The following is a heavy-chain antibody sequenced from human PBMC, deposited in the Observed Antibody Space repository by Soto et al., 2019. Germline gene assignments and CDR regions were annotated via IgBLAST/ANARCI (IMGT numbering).Heavy chain of an antibody. V-gene: IGHV3-74*01. CDR1: GFPFSTYW. CDR2: INNDGSTT. J-gene: IGHJ6*02. CDR3: ASPALYYYGLDV. Sequence: GGSLRLSCAASGFPFSTYWMHWVRQAPGKGPVWVSRINNDGSTTRYADSVKGRFTISRDNAKNTLYLQMNSLRAEDTAVYYCASPALYYYGLDVWGQGTTVTVSS.